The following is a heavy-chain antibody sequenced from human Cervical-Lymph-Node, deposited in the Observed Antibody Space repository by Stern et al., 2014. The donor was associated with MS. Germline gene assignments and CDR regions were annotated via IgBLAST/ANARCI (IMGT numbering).Heavy chain of an antibody. J-gene: IGHJ2*01. CDR3: ARGVTAVTNYVPNWCFDL. Sequence: QVQLQESGPGLVKPSETLSLTCTVSGGSITNRDYWGWIRQSPGKGLEWIGSVYYSGITYYRPSLKSRATISIDTSRNQFLLRLHSVTATDTAVYFCARGVTAVTNYVPNWCFDLWGRGTLVTVSS. CDR2: VYYSGIT. D-gene: IGHD4-11*01. CDR1: GGSITNRDY. V-gene: IGHV4-39*02.